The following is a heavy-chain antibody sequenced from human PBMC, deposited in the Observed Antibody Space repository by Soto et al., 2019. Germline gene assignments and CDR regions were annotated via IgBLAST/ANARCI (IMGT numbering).Heavy chain of an antibody. Sequence: QVQLVESGGGLVKPGGSLRLSCAASGFTFSDYYMSWIRQAPGKGLEWVSYISSSGNTIYYADSVKGRFTISRDNAKNSLYLQMNSLRAEDTAVYYCARDQDAYYYGSGRGGGYYYGMDVWGQGTTVTVSS. D-gene: IGHD3-10*01. J-gene: IGHJ6*02. CDR1: GFTFSDYY. CDR2: ISSSGNTI. CDR3: ARDQDAYYYGSGRGGGYYYGMDV. V-gene: IGHV3-11*01.